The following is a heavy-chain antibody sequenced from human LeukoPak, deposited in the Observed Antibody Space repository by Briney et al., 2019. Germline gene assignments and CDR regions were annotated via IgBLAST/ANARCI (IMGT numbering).Heavy chain of an antibody. D-gene: IGHD4-17*01. Sequence: PGRSLRLSCAASGFTFSNYAIHWVRQAPGKGLEWVAVTWYDGSNKYYADSVKGRFTISRDNSKNTLYLQMNSLRAEDTAVYYCARDNADYGDYVAYWGQGTLVTVSS. CDR3: ARDNADYGDYVAY. CDR1: GFTFSNYA. V-gene: IGHV3-33*08. CDR2: TWYDGSNK. J-gene: IGHJ4*02.